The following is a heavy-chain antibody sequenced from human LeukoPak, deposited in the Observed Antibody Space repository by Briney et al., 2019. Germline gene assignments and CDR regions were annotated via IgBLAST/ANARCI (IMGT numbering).Heavy chain of an antibody. D-gene: IGHD2-8*01. CDR1: GFTFSSYA. V-gene: IGHV3-23*01. J-gene: IGHJ3*02. CDR2: ISGSGGST. Sequence: GGSLRLSCAASGFTFSSYAMSWVRQAPGKGLEWVSAISGSGGSTYYAGSVKGRFTISRDNSKNTLYLQMNSLRAEDTAVYYCASRYCTNGVCYVWFPHDAFDIWGQGTMVTVSS. CDR3: ASRYCTNGVCYVWFPHDAFDI.